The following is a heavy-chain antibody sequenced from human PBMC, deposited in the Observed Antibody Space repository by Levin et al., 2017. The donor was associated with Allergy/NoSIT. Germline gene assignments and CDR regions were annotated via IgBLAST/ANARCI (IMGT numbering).Heavy chain of an antibody. CDR2: INTDGSST. CDR1: GFTFSSYW. D-gene: IGHD3-16*01. Sequence: GGSLRLSCVASGFTFSSYWMHWVRQAPGKGLVWVLRINTDGSSTSYADSVKGRFTVSRDNAKNTLYLQMNSLRAEDTAVYYCAKGGGKAFDYWGQGTLVTVSS. CDR3: AKGGGKAFDY. V-gene: IGHV3-74*01. J-gene: IGHJ4*02.